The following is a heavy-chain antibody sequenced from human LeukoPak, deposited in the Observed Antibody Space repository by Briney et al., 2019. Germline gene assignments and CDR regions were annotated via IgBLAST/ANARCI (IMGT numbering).Heavy chain of an antibody. D-gene: IGHD6-13*01. J-gene: IGHJ4*02. Sequence: SETLSLTCAVYGGSFSGYYWSWIRQPPGKGLEWIGYIYYSGSTNYNPSLKSRVTISVDTSKNQFSLKLSSVTAADTALYYCARSRGYFDYWGQGTLVTVSS. CDR3: ARSRGYFDY. CDR1: GGSFSGYY. CDR2: IYYSGST. V-gene: IGHV4-59*01.